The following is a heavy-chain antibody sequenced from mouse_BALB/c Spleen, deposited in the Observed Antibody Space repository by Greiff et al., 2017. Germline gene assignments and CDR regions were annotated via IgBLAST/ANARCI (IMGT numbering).Heavy chain of an antibody. J-gene: IGHJ4*01. V-gene: IGHV2-9*02. Sequence: QVQLQQSGPGLVAPSQSLSITCTVSGFSLTSYGVHWVRQPPGKGLEWLGVIWAGGSTNYNSALMSRLSISKDNSKSQVFLKMNSLQTDDTAMYYCARVSYYYGSSYGYAMDYWGQGTSVTVSS. D-gene: IGHD1-1*01. CDR3: ARVSYYYGSSYGYAMDY. CDR1: GFSLTSYG. CDR2: IWAGGST.